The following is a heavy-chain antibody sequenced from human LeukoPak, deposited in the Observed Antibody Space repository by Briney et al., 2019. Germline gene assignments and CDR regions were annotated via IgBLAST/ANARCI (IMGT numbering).Heavy chain of an antibody. Sequence: SQTLSLTCTVSGGSISSGSYYWSWIRQPAGKGLEWIGRIYTSGSTNYNPSLKSRVTISVDTSKNQFPLKLSSVTAADTAVYYCAARGYDFWSGYQGDAFDIWGQGTMVTVSS. CDR2: IYTSGST. CDR3: AARGYDFWSGYQGDAFDI. J-gene: IGHJ3*02. D-gene: IGHD3-3*01. V-gene: IGHV4-61*02. CDR1: GGSISSGSYY.